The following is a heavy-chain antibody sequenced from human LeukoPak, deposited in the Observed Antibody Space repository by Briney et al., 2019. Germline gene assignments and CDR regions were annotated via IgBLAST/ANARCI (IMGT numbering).Heavy chain of an antibody. CDR2: INHSGST. CDR3: ARVGADGSGFLFDY. D-gene: IGHD3-10*01. J-gene: IGHJ4*02. V-gene: IGHV4-34*01. CDR1: GGSFSGYY. Sequence: SETLSLTCAVSGGSFSGYYWSWIRQPPGKGLEWIRAINHSGSTNYNPSLKSRVTISVDTSKKQFSLKLSSVTAADTAVYYCARVGADGSGFLFDYWGQGTLVTVSS.